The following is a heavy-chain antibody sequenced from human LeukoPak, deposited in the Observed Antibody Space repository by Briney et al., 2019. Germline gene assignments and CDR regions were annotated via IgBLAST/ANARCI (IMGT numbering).Heavy chain of an antibody. CDR2: ISGSAYDT. CDR1: GLTFSSYA. Sequence: SGGSLRLSCAASGLTFSSYAMSWVRQAPGKGLVWDSAISGSAYDTYYADSVKGRFTISRDNSKNTLYLQMSTLRAEDTAIYYCANQIAAAVYGRDYWGQGTLVTVSS. J-gene: IGHJ4*02. D-gene: IGHD6-13*01. CDR3: ANQIAAAVYGRDY. V-gene: IGHV3-23*01.